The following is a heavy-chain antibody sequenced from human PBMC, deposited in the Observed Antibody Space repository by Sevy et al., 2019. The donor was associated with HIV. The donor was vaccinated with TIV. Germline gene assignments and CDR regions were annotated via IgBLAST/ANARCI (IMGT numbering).Heavy chain of an antibody. D-gene: IGHD3-22*01. J-gene: IGHJ6*03. Sequence: GGSLRLSCAVSGFSFDSYGMTWVRQAPGKGLEWVSGISGSGTRTYYADSVKGRFIISRDNSKNTLYLQINSLRSEDKAIYYWAKGGGGHYDPDEIGYYFYYYNMDVWGKGTTVTVSS. V-gene: IGHV3-23*01. CDR3: AKGGGGHYDPDEIGYYFYYYNMDV. CDR2: ISGSGTRT. CDR1: GFSFDSYG.